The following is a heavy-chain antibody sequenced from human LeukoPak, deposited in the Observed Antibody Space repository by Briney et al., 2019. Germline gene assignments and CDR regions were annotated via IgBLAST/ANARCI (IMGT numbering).Heavy chain of an antibody. CDR3: ARDITPPTYDFWSGYYYGMDV. V-gene: IGHV3-23*01. Sequence: GGSLRLSCAASGLTFSTYAMRWIRQAPGKGLEWVSSIGGGGTTSYADSVKGRFTIPRDNSKNTLYLQMNSLRAEDTAVYYCARDITPPTYDFWSGYYYGMDVWGQGTTVTVSS. CDR1: GLTFSTYA. CDR2: IGGGGTT. D-gene: IGHD3-3*01. J-gene: IGHJ6*02.